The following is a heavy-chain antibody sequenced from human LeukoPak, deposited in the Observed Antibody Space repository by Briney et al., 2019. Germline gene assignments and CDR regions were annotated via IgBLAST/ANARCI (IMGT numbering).Heavy chain of an antibody. D-gene: IGHD3-10*01. CDR1: GFTFSNYA. CDR3: VKDRTGTYTLDY. J-gene: IGHJ4*02. Sequence: GGSLRLSCAATGFTFSNYAIHWGRQAPGKGLEWVAFISDDGSRQHYADSVKGRFTISRDNSRNTLNLQMNSLRAEDTAVYYCVKDRTGTYTLDYWGQGTLVTVSS. CDR2: ISDDGSRQ. V-gene: IGHV3-30-3*01.